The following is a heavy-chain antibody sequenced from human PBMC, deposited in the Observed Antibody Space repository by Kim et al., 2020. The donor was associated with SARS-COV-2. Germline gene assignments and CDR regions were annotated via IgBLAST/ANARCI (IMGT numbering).Heavy chain of an antibody. Sequence: SETLSLTCGVSGGSFGNFYWTWVRLPPGKGLEWIGDIHQSGSTNYNPSLKSRVTISIDTSKNQYSLRLTSVTAADTAVYFCAKIEQRRLVTKRLDWFDPWGQGTLVTVSS. CDR3: AKIEQRRLVTKRLDWFDP. CDR1: GGSFGNFY. J-gene: IGHJ5*02. V-gene: IGHV4-34*01. CDR2: IHQSGST. D-gene: IGHD6-6*01.